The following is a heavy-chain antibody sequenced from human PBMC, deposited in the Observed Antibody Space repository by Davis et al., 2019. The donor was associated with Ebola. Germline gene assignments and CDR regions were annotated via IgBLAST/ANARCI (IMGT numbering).Heavy chain of an antibody. D-gene: IGHD6-19*01. J-gene: IGHJ6*02. CDR1: GYTFTSYD. CDR2: MNPNSGNT. CDR3: ARGGAGTGYYYGMDV. Sequence: AASVKVSCKASGYTFTSYDINWVRQAPGQGLEWMGWMNPNSGNTGYAQKFQGRVTITRDTSASTAYMELSSLRSEDTAVYYCARGGAGTGYYYGMDVWGQGTTVTVSS. V-gene: IGHV1-8*01.